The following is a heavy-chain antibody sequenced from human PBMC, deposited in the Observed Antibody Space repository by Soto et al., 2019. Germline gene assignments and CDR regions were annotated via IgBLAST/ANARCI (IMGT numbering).Heavy chain of an antibody. CDR3: AKNADFFHYHMDV. Sequence: QVLLMQSGAEVRKPGASVTVSCEASGVTFGNYEINWVRQAPGQGLEWMGWMNPSSGNTGYAQKFQGRVTMTRITSTTTAYMELRRLTSEDTAVYYCAKNADFFHYHMDVWGEGTTVTVSS. V-gene: IGHV1-8*01. CDR1: GVTFGNYE. J-gene: IGHJ6*03. CDR2: MNPSSGNT.